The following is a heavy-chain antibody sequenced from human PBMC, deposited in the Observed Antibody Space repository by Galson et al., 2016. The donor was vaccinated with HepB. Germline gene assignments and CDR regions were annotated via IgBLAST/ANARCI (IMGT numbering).Heavy chain of an antibody. J-gene: IGHJ4*01. D-gene: IGHD3-16*01. Sequence: SVKVSCKASGYTFTSYAMHWVRQAPGQRLEWMGWINAGNGNTKYSQKFQGRVTITRDTSASTAYMELSSLRSEDTAVYYCARPISYVWGGGPYWGNGTLVTVSS. V-gene: IGHV1-3*01. CDR3: ARPISYVWGGGPY. CDR2: INAGNGNT. CDR1: GYTFTSYA.